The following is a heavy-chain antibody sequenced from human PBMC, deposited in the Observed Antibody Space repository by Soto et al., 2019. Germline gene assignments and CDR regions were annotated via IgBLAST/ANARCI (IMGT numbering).Heavy chain of an antibody. CDR2: ITPFNGNT. V-gene: IGHV1-45*02. D-gene: IGHD2-21*02. J-gene: IGHJ3*02. Sequence: VGSVKGYVNASGYAFTYRYLHLDRQAPGQALEWTGWITPFNGNTNYAQKFQDRVTITRDRSMSTAYMELSSLRSEDTAMYYCASAKDIAYCGGDCYGGAFDIWGQGTMVTDSS. CDR1: GYAFTYRY. CDR3: ASAKDIAYCGGDCYGGAFDI.